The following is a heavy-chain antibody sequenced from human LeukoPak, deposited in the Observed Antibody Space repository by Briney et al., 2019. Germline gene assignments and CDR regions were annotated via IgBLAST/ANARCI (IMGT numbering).Heavy chain of an antibody. CDR1: GFTFSSYG. CDR3: AGDRAYDFWRGYHSSYYYYMDV. Sequence: TGGSLRLSFAASGFTFSSYGMHWVRQAPGKGLEWVAVISYDGSNKYYADSVKGRFTISRDNSKNTLYLQMNSLRAEDTAVYYCAGDRAYDFWRGYHSSYYYYMDVWGKGTTVTVSS. V-gene: IGHV3-30*19. D-gene: IGHD3-3*01. CDR2: ISYDGSNK. J-gene: IGHJ6*03.